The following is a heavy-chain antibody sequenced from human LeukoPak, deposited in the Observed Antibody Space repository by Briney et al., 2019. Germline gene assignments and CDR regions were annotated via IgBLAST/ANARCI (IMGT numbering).Heavy chain of an antibody. CDR2: IYHRGST. CDR1: GGSMSSYY. CDR3: ASFLSSSSSWGGY. Sequence: SETLSLTCTVSGGSMSSYYWSWIRQPPGKGLEWIGFIYHRGSTNYNPSLKSRVTISVDTSKNQFSLKLSSVTAADTAVYYCASFLSSSSSWGGYWGQGTLVTVSS. V-gene: IGHV4-59*08. D-gene: IGHD6-13*01. J-gene: IGHJ4*02.